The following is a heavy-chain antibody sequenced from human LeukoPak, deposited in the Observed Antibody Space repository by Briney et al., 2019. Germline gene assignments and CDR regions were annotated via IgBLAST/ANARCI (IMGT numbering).Heavy chain of an antibody. CDR1: GDSIGSYY. J-gene: IGHJ4*02. V-gene: IGHV4-59*08. Sequence: SGTLSLTCTVSGDSIGSYYWGWIRQAPGKGLQWIGYFHSIGGANYNPSLKSRGTTSLEASTHQFSLKLTSVTAADTALYYCARHRGDAYTPYYFDQWGQGTLVTVSS. CDR3: ARHRGDAYTPYYFDQ. CDR2: FHSIGGA. D-gene: IGHD5-24*01.